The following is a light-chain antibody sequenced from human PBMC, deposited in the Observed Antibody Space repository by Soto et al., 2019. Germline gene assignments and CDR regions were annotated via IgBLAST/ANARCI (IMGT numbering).Light chain of an antibody. Sequence: ELVLTQSPGTLSLSPGERATLSCRASQSVSSSNLAWYQQKPGQAPRLLIYGASSRATGIPDRFSGSGSGTDFTLTISRLESEDFAVYYCQQYGSTPRTFGQGTKVEIK. CDR2: GAS. CDR3: QQYGSTPRT. CDR1: QSVSSSN. V-gene: IGKV3-20*01. J-gene: IGKJ1*01.